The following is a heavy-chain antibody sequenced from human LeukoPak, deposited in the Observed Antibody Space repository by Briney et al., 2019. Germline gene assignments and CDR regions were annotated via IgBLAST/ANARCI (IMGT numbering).Heavy chain of an antibody. D-gene: IGHD6-19*01. V-gene: IGHV3-7*01. CDR1: GFTFGSYW. CDR3: ARERRGSGWYYFDY. Sequence: PGGSLRLSCAASGFTFGSYWMTWVRQAPGKGLEWVANIKQDGSDKYYVDSVKGRFTISRDNSLYLQMNSLRAKDTAVYYCARERRGSGWYYFDYWGQGTLVTVSS. J-gene: IGHJ4*02. CDR2: IKQDGSDK.